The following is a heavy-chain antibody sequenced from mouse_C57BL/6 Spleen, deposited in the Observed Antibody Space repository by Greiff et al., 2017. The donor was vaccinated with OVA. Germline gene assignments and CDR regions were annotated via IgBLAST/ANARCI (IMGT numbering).Heavy chain of an antibody. CDR3: GLDSSGYYYAMDY. V-gene: IGHV10-1*01. D-gene: IGHD3-2*02. J-gene: IGHJ4*01. CDR2: IRSKSNNYAT. CDR1: GFSFNTYA. Sequence: EVQLVESGGGLVQPKGSLKLSCAASGFSFNTYAMNWVRQAPGKGLEWVARIRSKSNNYATYYADSVKDRFTISRDDSESMLYLKMNNLKTEDTAMYYGGLDSSGYYYAMDYWGQGTSVTVSS.